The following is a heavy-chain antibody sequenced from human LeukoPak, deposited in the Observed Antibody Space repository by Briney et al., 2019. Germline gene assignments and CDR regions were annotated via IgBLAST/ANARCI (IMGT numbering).Heavy chain of an antibody. Sequence: GGSLRLSCAASGFTFSSYGMHWVRQAPGKGLEWVAVIWYDGSNKYYADSVKGRFTISRDNSKNTLYLQMNSLRAEDTAVYYCARVDYSTSSGAFDIWGQGTMVTVSS. D-gene: IGHD6-6*01. V-gene: IGHV3-33*01. CDR2: IWYDGSNK. CDR1: GFTFSSYG. J-gene: IGHJ3*02. CDR3: ARVDYSTSSGAFDI.